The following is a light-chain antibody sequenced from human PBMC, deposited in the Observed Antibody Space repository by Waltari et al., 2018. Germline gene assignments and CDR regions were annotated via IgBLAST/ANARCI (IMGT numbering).Light chain of an antibody. V-gene: IGLV2-14*03. Sequence: QSALTQPASVSGSPGQSITTPCTGTSIDIGSQRLVSWYQQHPGKAPKLMINDVSNRLSGVSSRFSASKSGDTASLTISGLQAEDEADYYCSSYTITSTPVVFGGGTKLTVL. CDR1: SIDIGSQRL. J-gene: IGLJ2*01. CDR2: DVS. CDR3: SSYTITSTPVV.